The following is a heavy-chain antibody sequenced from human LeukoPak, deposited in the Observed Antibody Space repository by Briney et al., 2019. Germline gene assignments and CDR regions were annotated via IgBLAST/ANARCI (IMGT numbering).Heavy chain of an antibody. CDR3: ARGYTYYYDSSGYYSWFDP. CDR2: INHSGST. V-gene: IGHV4-34*01. J-gene: IGHJ5*02. CDR1: GGSFSGYY. D-gene: IGHD3-22*01. Sequence: SETLSLTCAVYGGSFSGYYWSWIRQPPGKGLEWIGEINHSGSTNYNPSLKSRVTISVDTSKNQFSLKLSSVTAADTAVYYCARGYTYYYDSSGYYSWFDPWGQGTLVTVSS.